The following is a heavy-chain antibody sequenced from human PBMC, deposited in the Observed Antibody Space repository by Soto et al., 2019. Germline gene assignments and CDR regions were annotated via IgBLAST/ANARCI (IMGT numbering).Heavy chain of an antibody. CDR3: ARSSGSEEFDY. V-gene: IGHV4-30-2*01. CDR1: GGSISSGGYS. Sequence: SETLSLTCAVSGGSISSGGYSWSWIRQPPGKGLEWIGYIYHSGSTYYNPSLKSRVTISVDRSKNQFSLKLSSVTAADTAVYYCARSSGSEEFDYWGQGTLVTVSS. CDR2: IYHSGST. J-gene: IGHJ4*02. D-gene: IGHD1-26*01.